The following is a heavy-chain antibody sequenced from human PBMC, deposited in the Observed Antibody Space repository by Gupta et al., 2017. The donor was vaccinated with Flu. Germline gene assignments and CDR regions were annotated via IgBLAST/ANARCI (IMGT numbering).Heavy chain of an antibody. V-gene: IGHV3-30*18. CDR2: ISYDGRNE. CDR1: GFSFSNYD. D-gene: IGHD5-24*01. J-gene: IGHJ6*02. CDR3: AKDWKGNHNNYGMNV. Sequence: EQVVESGGGVVQPGRSLRLSCVASGFSFSNYDIHWVRQAPGKGLEWVAVISYDGRNEFYADSVKGRFSISRDNSRNTLYLQMNSLRTEDTAVYYCAKDWKGNHNNYGMNVWGQGTTVIVSS.